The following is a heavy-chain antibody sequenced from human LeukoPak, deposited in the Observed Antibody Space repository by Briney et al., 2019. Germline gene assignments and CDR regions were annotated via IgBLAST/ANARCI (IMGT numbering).Heavy chain of an antibody. Sequence: GGSLRLSCAASGFTFSSYGIHWVRQAPGKGLEWVAFIRYDGSNKYYVESVKGRFTISRNNSKNTLYLHRNSMRVEDTAVYYCAKDRNGVNYYDRSGYYDYWGQGTLVTVSS. J-gene: IGHJ4*02. D-gene: IGHD3-22*01. CDR2: IRYDGSNK. V-gene: IGHV3-30*02. CDR3: AKDRNGVNYYDRSGYYDY. CDR1: GFTFSSYG.